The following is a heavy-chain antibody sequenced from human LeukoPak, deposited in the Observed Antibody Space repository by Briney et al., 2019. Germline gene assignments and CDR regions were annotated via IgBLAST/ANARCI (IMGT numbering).Heavy chain of an antibody. CDR1: GGTFSSYA. CDR2: IIPILGIA. CDR3: ARKSRGVDVVPAAIRLYYYMDV. Sequence: SVKVSCKASGGTFSSYAISWVRQAPGQGLEWMRRIIPILGIANYAQKFQGRVTITADKSTSTAYMELSSLRSEDTAVYYCARKSRGVDVVPAAIRLYYYMDVWGKGTTVTVSS. J-gene: IGHJ6*03. D-gene: IGHD2-2*02. V-gene: IGHV1-69*04.